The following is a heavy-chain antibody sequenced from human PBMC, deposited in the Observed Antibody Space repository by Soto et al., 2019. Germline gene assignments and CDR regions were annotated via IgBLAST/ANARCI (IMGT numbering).Heavy chain of an antibody. CDR1: GYTFINYA. CDR3: ARATTLYSGMDV. V-gene: IGHV1-3*04. J-gene: IGHJ6*02. CDR2: INSGNGNT. Sequence: QVHLVQSGAEEKKPGASVKVSCKASGYTFINYAMHWVRQAPGQRLEWMGWINSGNGNTKFSQKFQGRVTLTRDTSATTAYMELSSLRSGDTAVYYCARATTLYSGMDVWGQGTTVTVSS. D-gene: IGHD4-17*01.